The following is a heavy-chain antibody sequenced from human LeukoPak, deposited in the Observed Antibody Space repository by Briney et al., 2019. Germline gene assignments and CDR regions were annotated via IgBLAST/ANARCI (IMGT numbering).Heavy chain of an antibody. CDR2: IYTSGST. D-gene: IGHD1-26*01. CDR1: GGSISSGSYY. CDR3: ARDGRYYYAFDI. Sequence: PSETLSLTCTVSGGSISSGSYYWSWIRQPAGKGLEWIGRIYTSGSTNYNPSLKSRVTISVDTSKNQFSLKLSPVTAADTAVYYCARDGRYYYAFDIWGQGTMVTVSS. V-gene: IGHV4-61*02. J-gene: IGHJ3*02.